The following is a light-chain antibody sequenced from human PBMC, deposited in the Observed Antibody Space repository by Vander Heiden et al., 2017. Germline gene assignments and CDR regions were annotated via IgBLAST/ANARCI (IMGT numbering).Light chain of an antibody. J-gene: IGLJ1*01. V-gene: IGLV2-14*03. CDR2: AVS. Sequence: QSALTQPASGSASPGQAITISCTGTSNDVGPYNSVSWYQQHPGKAPKLMIYAVSNRPSGVSNRFSGSKSGNTASLTISGLQAEDEADYYCSSYTNSSPYVFGTGTKVTVL. CDR3: SSYTNSSPYV. CDR1: SNDVGPYNS.